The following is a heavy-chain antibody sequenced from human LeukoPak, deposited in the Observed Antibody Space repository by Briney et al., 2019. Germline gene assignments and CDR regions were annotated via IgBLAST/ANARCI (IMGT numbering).Heavy chain of an antibody. CDR2: IRYDGSNK. CDR3: ARDKRITMVRGVHLDY. Sequence: PGGSLRLSCAASGFTFSSYGMHWVRQAPGKGLEWVAFIRYDGSNKYYADSVKGRFTISRDNSKNTLYLQMNSLRAEDTAVYYCARDKRITMVRGVHLDYWGQGTLVTVSS. V-gene: IGHV3-30*02. CDR1: GFTFSSYG. D-gene: IGHD3-10*01. J-gene: IGHJ4*02.